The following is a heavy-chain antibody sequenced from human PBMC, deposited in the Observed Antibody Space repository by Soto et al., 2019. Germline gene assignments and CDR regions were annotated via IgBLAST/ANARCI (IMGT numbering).Heavy chain of an antibody. CDR2: IHYSGTT. CDR1: GGSMSNYF. V-gene: IGHV4-59*01. J-gene: IGHJ4*02. Sequence: SETLSLTCTASGGSMSNYFWTWIRQPPGKGLEWIGYIHYSGTTSYFPSYNPALRSRVTISEETSKNQFSLKLLSVTTADTAVYFCAAGEASSRKLAAYYLDFWGQGTLVTVSS. CDR3: AAGEASSRKLAAYYLDF. D-gene: IGHD6-13*01.